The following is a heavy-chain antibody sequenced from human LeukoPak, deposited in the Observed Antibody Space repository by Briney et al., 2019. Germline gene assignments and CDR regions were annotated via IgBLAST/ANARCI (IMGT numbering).Heavy chain of an antibody. CDR2: ISGSGGST. CDR1: GFTFSSYA. D-gene: IGHD3-10*01. Sequence: GGSLRLSCAASGFTFSSYAMSWVRQAPGKGLEWVSAISGSGGSTNYADSVKGRFTISRDNSKNTLYLQMTSLRAADTAVYYCARDYGSGSYSFDYWGQGTLVTVSS. V-gene: IGHV3-23*01. CDR3: ARDYGSGSYSFDY. J-gene: IGHJ4*02.